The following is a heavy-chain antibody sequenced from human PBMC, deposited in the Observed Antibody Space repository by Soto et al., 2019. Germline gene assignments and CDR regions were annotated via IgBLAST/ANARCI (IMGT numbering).Heavy chain of an antibody. CDR1: GGTFSSYA. J-gene: IGHJ5*02. V-gene: IGHV1-69*13. CDR2: IIPIFGTA. CDR3: ARVSRAVAGPYNWFDP. Sequence: SVKVSCKASGGTFSSYAISWVRQAPGQGLEWMGGIIPIFGTANYAQKFQGRVTITADESTSTAYMELSSLRSEDTAVYYCARVSRAVAGPYNWFDPWGQGTLVTVSS. D-gene: IGHD6-19*01.